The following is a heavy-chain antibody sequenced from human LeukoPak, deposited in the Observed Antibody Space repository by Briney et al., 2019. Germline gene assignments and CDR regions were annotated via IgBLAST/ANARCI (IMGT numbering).Heavy chain of an antibody. CDR3: ARVYSVVTDINWFDP. J-gene: IGHJ5*02. Sequence: GRSLRLSCAASGFTFSSYALYWVCQAPGKGLEWVAVISYDGSNKYYADSVKGRFTISRDNSNNTLYLQMNSLRAEDTAVYYCARVYSVVTDINWFDPWGQGTLVTVSS. D-gene: IGHD2-21*02. V-gene: IGHV3-30-3*01. CDR2: ISYDGSNK. CDR1: GFTFSSYA.